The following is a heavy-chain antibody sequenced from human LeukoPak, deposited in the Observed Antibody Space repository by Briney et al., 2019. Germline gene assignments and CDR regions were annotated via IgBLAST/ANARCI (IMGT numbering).Heavy chain of an antibody. CDR2: IYYSGST. D-gene: IGHD1-1*01. CDR1: GGSISRNY. CDR3: ARRYNWNDRWD. Sequence: SETLSLTCTVSGGSISRNYWSWTRQPPGKGLEWIGSIYYSGSTYYNPSLKSRLTISLDTSKNQFSLRLSSVTAADTAFYYCARRYNWNDRWDWGQGTLVTVSP. V-gene: IGHV4-59*12. J-gene: IGHJ4*02.